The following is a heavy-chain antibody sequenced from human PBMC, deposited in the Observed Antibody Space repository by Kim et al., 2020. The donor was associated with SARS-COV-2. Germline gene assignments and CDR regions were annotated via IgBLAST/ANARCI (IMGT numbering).Heavy chain of an antibody. V-gene: IGHV3-23*01. J-gene: IGHJ4*01. CDR2: ISGNVVIT. CDR1: GFTFSSYA. CDR3: ARRPGGVSIFDS. D-gene: IGHD3-16*01. Sequence: GGSLRLSCEASGFTFSSYAMSWVRQAPGKGLEWVSSISGNVVITRYIDSVKGRFTISRDNSKSTLYMQMSGLRAEDTAVYYCARRPGGVSIFDSWGHG.